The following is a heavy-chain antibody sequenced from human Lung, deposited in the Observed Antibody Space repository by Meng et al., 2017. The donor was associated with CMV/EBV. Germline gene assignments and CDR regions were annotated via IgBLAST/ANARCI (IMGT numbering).Heavy chain of an antibody. CDR1: GYTFTSYN. D-gene: IGHD3-3*01. V-gene: IGHV1-2*02. CDR2: INTKSGDT. Sequence: ASVXVSXKASGYTFTSYNIHWVRQAPGQGLEWMGWINTKSGDTDYAPKFHGRVTMTRDTSINTAHMEVTRLTSDDTATYYCARRWDYWSGFQTGYGLDVWGQGXTVTGSS. CDR3: ARRWDYWSGFQTGYGLDV. J-gene: IGHJ6*01.